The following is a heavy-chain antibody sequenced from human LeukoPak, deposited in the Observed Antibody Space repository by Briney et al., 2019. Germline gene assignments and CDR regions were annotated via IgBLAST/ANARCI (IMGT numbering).Heavy chain of an antibody. J-gene: IGHJ4*02. CDR3: ATFAITGAY. CDR2: INSDGSST. V-gene: IGHV3-74*01. D-gene: IGHD1-20*01. Sequence: GGSLRLSCAASGFSFSNYWMHWVRQAPGKGLVWVSRINSDGSSTSYADSVKGRFTISRDNAKNTLYLQMNSLRAEDTAVYYCATFAITGAYWGQGSLVTVSS. CDR1: GFSFSNYW.